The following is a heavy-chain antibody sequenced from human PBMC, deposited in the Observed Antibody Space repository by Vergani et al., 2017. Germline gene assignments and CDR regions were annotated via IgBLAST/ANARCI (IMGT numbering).Heavy chain of an antibody. J-gene: IGHJ3*02. D-gene: IGHD4-17*01. V-gene: IGHV3-7*03. CDR3: ARTTGRGYAFDI. CDR2: IKQDGSEK. CDR1: GFTFSGSA. Sequence: EVQLVESGGGLVQPGGSLKLSCAASGFTFSGSAMHWVRQAPGKGLEWVANIKQDGSEKYYVDSVKGRFTISRDNAKNSLYLQMNSLRAEDTAVYYCARTTGRGYAFDIWGQGTMVTVSS.